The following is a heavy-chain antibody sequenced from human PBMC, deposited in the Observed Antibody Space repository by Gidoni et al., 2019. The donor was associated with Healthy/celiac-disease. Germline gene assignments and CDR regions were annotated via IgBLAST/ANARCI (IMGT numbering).Heavy chain of an antibody. Sequence: EVQLVESGGGLVKPGGSLRLSSAASEFPFGSYSMNWVRQPPGKGLEWVSSISSSSSYIYYTDSVKGRFTISRDNAKNSLYLQLNSLRAEDTAVYYCARNRSYGGDGAFDIWGQGTMVTVSS. V-gene: IGHV3-21*01. D-gene: IGHD5-18*01. CDR1: EFPFGSYS. J-gene: IGHJ3*02. CDR3: ARNRSYGGDGAFDI. CDR2: ISSSSSYI.